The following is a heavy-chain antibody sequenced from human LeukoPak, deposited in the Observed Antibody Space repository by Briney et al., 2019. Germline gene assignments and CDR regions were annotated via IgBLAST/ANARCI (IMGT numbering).Heavy chain of an antibody. D-gene: IGHD3-22*01. J-gene: IGHJ1*01. Sequence: GGSLRLSFAAPGFTFSSYGMHSGRQTPGKGLDWVSTIRGGGGDNTYYAESVKGRFTISRDNSKNTLYLQLSSLRAEDTAVYYCAKSAGYYADSSGYYRYFQHWGQSTLVTVSS. V-gene: IGHV3-23*01. CDR1: GFTFSSYG. CDR2: IRGGGGDNT. CDR3: AKSAGYYADSSGYYRYFQH.